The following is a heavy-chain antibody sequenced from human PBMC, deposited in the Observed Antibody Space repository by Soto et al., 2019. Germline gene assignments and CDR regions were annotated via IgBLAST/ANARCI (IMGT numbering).Heavy chain of an antibody. J-gene: IGHJ3*02. CDR3: ARDGSLRSLDI. CDR1: GFTFSSYG. Sequence: QVQLVESGGGVVQPGRSLRLSCAASGFTFSSYGMHWVRQAPGKGLEWVAVIWCDGSNKYYADSVKGRFTISRDNSKNTLYLQMNSLRAEDTAVYYCARDGSLRSLDIWGQGTMVTVSS. CDR2: IWCDGSNK. V-gene: IGHV3-33*01. D-gene: IGHD3-10*01.